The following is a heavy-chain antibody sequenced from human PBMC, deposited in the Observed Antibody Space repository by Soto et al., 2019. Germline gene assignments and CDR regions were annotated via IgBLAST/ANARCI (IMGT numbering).Heavy chain of an antibody. J-gene: IGHJ6*03. CDR1: GFIFSGSA. V-gene: IGHV3-73*01. Sequence: GGSLRLSCAASGFIFSGSAMHWVRQASGKGLEWVGRIRGKANSYATAYAASVKGRFTISRDDSKNTAYLQMNSLKTEDTAVYYCTSIGQRVATKKSIELGDYYYYYMDVWGKGTTVTVSS. CDR3: TSIGQRVATKKSIELGDYYYYYMDV. D-gene: IGHD5-12*01. CDR2: IRGKANSYAT.